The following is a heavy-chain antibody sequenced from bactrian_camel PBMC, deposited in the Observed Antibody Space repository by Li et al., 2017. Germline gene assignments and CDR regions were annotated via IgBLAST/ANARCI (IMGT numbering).Heavy chain of an antibody. J-gene: IGHJ4*01. CDR2: IDGDGSP. Sequence: HVQLVESGGGSVQPGGSLTLSCAASGYTVSSGCMGWFRQTPGKERDWVAYIDGDGSPNYADSVKGRFTITQDNAKNTLTLQMNSLKPDDTGMYYCATDRSKSWYSALFDHWGQGTQVTVS. CDR3: ATDRSKSWYSALFDH. D-gene: IGHD6*01. V-gene: IGHV3S1*01. CDR1: GYTVSSGC.